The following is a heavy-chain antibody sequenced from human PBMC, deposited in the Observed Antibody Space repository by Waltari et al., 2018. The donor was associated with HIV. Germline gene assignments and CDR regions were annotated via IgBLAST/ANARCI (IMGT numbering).Heavy chain of an antibody. CDR3: AKEGIAGRPSVPDY. Sequence: EVQLLESGGGLVQPGGSLRLSCAASGFTFRSYAMSWVRQAPGKGLEWVSVISGSGGSTYYADFVKGRFTSSRDNSKNTLYLQMNSLRAEDTAVYYCAKEGIAGRPSVPDYWGQGTLVTVSS. CDR2: ISGSGGST. D-gene: IGHD6-6*01. V-gene: IGHV3-23*01. J-gene: IGHJ4*02. CDR1: GFTFRSYA.